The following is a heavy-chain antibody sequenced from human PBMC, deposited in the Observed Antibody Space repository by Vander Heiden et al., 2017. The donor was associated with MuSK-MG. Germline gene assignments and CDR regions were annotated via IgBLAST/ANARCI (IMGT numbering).Heavy chain of an antibody. CDR1: GGSISSGGYS. J-gene: IGHJ3*02. V-gene: IGHV4-30-2*01. D-gene: IGHD2-2*01. CDR3: ERGRDCSSTSCYPSAFDI. Sequence: QLQLQESCSGLVKPSQTLSLTCAVSGGSISSGGYSWSWIRQPPGKGLEWIGYSYHSGSTYYNTSLKSRVNISVDRSKNQFSRKLSSVTAADTAVYYGERGRDCSSTSCYPSAFDIRGQGTMVTVSS. CDR2: SYHSGST.